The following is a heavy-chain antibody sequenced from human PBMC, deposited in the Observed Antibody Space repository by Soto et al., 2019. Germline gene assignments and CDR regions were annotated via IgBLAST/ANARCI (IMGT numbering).Heavy chain of an antibody. Sequence: GGSLRLSCAASGFTFSSYAMHWVRQAPGKGLEWVAVISYDGSNKYYADSVKGRFTISRDNSKNTLYLQMNSLRAEDTAVYYCARGRFLEWLLSEWGQGTMVTVSS. CDR3: ARGRFLEWLLSE. D-gene: IGHD3-3*01. V-gene: IGHV3-30-3*01. CDR1: GFTFSSYA. J-gene: IGHJ3*01. CDR2: ISYDGSNK.